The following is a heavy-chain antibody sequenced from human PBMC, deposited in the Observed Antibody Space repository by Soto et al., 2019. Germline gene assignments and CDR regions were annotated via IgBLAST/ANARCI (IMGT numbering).Heavy chain of an antibody. CDR3: ARRGGSRYFDWFDY. V-gene: IGHV4-59*01. Sequence: SETLSLTCTVSGGSISSYYWSWIRQPPGKGLEWIGYIYYSGSTNYNPSLKSRVTISVDTSKNQFSLKLSSVTAADTAVYYCARRGGSRYFDWFDYWGQGTLVTVSS. J-gene: IGHJ4*02. D-gene: IGHD3-9*01. CDR2: IYYSGST. CDR1: GGSISSYY.